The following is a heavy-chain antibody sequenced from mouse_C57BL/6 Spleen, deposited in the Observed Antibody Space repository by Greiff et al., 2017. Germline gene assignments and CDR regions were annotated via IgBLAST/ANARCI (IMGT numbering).Heavy chain of an antibody. J-gene: IGHJ2*01. V-gene: IGHV5-4*01. CDR3: AREGTTAPYYFDY. Sequence: EVKLVESGGGLVKPGGSLKLSCAASGFTFSSYAMSWVRQTPEKRLEWVATISDGGSYTYYPDNVKGRFTISRDNAKNNLYLQMSHLKSEDTAMYYCAREGTTAPYYFDYWGQGTTLTVSS. CDR1: GFTFSSYA. CDR2: ISDGGSYT. D-gene: IGHD1-2*01.